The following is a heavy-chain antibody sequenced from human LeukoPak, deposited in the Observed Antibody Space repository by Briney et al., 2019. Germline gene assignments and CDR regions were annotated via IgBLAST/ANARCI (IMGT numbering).Heavy chain of an antibody. Sequence: GESLKISCKGSGYSFTSYWIGWVRQMPGKGLEWMGIIYPGDSDTRYSPSFQGQVTISADKSISTAYLQWSSLKSSDTAMYYCARLDRIMITFGGVSDYWGQETLLTVS. J-gene: IGHJ4*02. CDR1: GYSFTSYW. D-gene: IGHD3-16*01. V-gene: IGHV5-51*01. CDR3: ARLDRIMITFGGVSDY. CDR2: IYPGDSDT.